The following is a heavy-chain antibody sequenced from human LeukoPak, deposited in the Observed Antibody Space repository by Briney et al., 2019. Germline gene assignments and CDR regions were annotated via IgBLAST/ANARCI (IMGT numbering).Heavy chain of an antibody. D-gene: IGHD6-13*01. V-gene: IGHV3-53*01. Sequence: QPGGYLRLSCAASGFTVSSNYMSWVRQAPGKGLEWVSVIYSGGSTYYADSVKGRFTISRDNSKNTLYLQMNSLRAEDTAVYYCARAGGPYSSSWYVDYWGQGTLVTVSS. CDR3: ARAGGPYSSSWYVDY. J-gene: IGHJ4*02. CDR2: IYSGGST. CDR1: GFTVSSNY.